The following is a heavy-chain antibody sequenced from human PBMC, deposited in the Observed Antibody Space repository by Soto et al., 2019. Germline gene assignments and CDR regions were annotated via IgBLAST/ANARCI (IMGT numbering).Heavy chain of an antibody. CDR2: IVGSGDA. J-gene: IGHJ4*02. CDR3: AKDAVYDDGVWLPDY. D-gene: IGHD4-17*01. CDR1: GFTVSTRA. Sequence: GGSLRLSCVASGFTVSTRAMMWVRQARGKGLEWVSGIVGSGDAFHADSVKGRFTISKDNSKNTLYLQMNGLRAEDTAVYFCAKDAVYDDGVWLPDYWGQGTLVTVSS. V-gene: IGHV3-23*01.